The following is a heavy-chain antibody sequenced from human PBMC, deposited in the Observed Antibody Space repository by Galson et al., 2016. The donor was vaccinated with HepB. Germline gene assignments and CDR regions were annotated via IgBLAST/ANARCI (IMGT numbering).Heavy chain of an antibody. J-gene: IGHJ6*02. Sequence: LSLTCIVSGGSISSGNYYWSWIRQPPGKGLEWIGYIYNSEITYSYPSLKSRVSISVDTSKNQFSLKLSSGTAADTAVYYCARGGDSGYAYYWYYGLDVWGQGTTVTGSS. D-gene: IGHD5-12*01. V-gene: IGHV4-30-4*01. CDR2: IYNSEIT. CDR1: GGSISSGNYY. CDR3: ARGGDSGYAYYWYYGLDV.